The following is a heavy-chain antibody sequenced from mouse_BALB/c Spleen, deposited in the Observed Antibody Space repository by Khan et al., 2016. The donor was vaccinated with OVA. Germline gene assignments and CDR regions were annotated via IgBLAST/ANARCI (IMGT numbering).Heavy chain of an antibody. D-gene: IGHD2-1*01. CDR1: GYTFTSYW. V-gene: IGHV1S132*01. Sequence: QVRLQQSGAELVKPGASVKLSCKTSGYTFTSYWIQWVKQRPGPGLGWIGEIFPGTGTPYYNENFKGKATLTIDTSSTTAYMQLSSLTSECSAVDFCARGYFGNYEFAYWGQGTLVTVSS. CDR3: ARGYFGNYEFAY. CDR2: IFPGTGTP. J-gene: IGHJ3*01.